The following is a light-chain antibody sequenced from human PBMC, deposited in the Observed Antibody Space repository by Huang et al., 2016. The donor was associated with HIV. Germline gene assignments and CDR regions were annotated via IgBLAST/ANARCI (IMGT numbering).Light chain of an antibody. CDR1: QGISSN. V-gene: IGKV3-15*01. J-gene: IGKJ2*01. CDR3: LQYINWPRT. CDR2: GAS. Sequence: EMVMTQSPDTRSVSPGASVTLSCRASQGISSNLAWYQQKPGQAPRLLIHGASTRAAGVPARFSGSGSEIAFSLTINSLQSEDSAVYYCLQYINWPRTFGQGTKLEIK.